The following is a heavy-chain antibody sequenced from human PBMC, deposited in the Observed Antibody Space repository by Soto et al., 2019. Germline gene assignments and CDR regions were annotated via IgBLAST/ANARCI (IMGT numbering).Heavy chain of an antibody. Sequence: ASVKVSCKASGYTFTSYGISWVRQAPGQGLEWMGWISAYNGNTNYAQKLQGRVTMTTDTSTSTAYLELRSLRSDDTAVYYCARVLHAPDYFDYWGQGTLVTVSS. CDR3: ARVLHAPDYFDY. CDR1: GYTFTSYG. V-gene: IGHV1-18*01. J-gene: IGHJ4*02. CDR2: ISAYNGNT.